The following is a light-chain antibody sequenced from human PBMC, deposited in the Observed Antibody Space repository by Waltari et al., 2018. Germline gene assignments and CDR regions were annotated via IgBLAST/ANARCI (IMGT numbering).Light chain of an antibody. CDR3: SSYAGSNNLI. V-gene: IGLV2-8*01. CDR1: SSDVGCYNY. Sequence: QSALTQPPSASGSPGQSVTISSTGTSSDVGCYNYVSWYQQHQGKAPNLMIYEVIQRPAGVPDRFSGSKSGNTASLTVSGLPAEDEADYYCSSYAGSNNLIFGGGTKLTVL. J-gene: IGLJ2*01. CDR2: EVI.